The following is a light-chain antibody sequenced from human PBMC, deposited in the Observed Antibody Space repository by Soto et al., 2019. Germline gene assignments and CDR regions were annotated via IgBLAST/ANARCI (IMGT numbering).Light chain of an antibody. CDR3: AAWDDSLSGYV. Sequence: QSVLTQPPSMSGTPGQRVTISCSGSRSNIGGNAVTWYQQVPGTAPRLLIYANDQRPSGVSDRFSGSKSATSASLAISGFQSEDEADYYCAAWDDSLSGYVFGTGTKLTVL. J-gene: IGLJ1*01. CDR2: AND. V-gene: IGLV1-44*01. CDR1: RSNIGGNA.